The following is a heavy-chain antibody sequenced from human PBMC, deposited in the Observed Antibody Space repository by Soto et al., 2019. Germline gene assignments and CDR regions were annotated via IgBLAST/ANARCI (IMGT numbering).Heavy chain of an antibody. V-gene: IGHV1-69*08. CDR1: GGTFSSYT. CDR3: AREGPVQDAFDI. J-gene: IGHJ3*02. D-gene: IGHD1-1*01. Sequence: QVQLVRSGAEVKKPGSSVKVSCKASGGTFSSYTISWVRQAPGQGLEWMGRIIPILGIANYAQKFQGRVTITADKSTSTAYMELSSLRSEDTAVYYCAREGPVQDAFDIWGQGTMVTVSS. CDR2: IIPILGIA.